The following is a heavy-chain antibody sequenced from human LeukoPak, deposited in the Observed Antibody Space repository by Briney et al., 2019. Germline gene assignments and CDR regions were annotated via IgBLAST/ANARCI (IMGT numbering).Heavy chain of an antibody. CDR3: ARDLGNYYDSSGYYYKISFDY. Sequence: SETLSLTCTVSGGSITIYYWSWIRQPAGKGLEWIGRIYTSGSTNYNPSLKSRVTMSVDTSKNQFSLKLSSVTAADTAVYYCARDLGNYYDSSGYYYKISFDYWGQGTLVTVSS. CDR1: GGSITIYY. CDR2: IYTSGST. V-gene: IGHV4-4*07. D-gene: IGHD3-22*01. J-gene: IGHJ4*02.